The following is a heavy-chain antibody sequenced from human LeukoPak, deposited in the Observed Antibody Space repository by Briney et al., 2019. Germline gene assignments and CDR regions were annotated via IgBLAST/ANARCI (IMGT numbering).Heavy chain of an antibody. CDR3: ARAKYDFWSGYYTWWFDP. V-gene: IGHV4-59*01. CDR1: GGSISSYY. Sequence: SETLSLTCTVSGGSISSYYWSWIRQPPGKGLEWIGYIYYSGSTNYNPSLKSRVTISVDTSKNQFSLKLSSVTAADTAVYYCARAKYDFWSGYYTWWFDPCGQGTLVTVSS. J-gene: IGHJ5*02. D-gene: IGHD3-3*01. CDR2: IYYSGST.